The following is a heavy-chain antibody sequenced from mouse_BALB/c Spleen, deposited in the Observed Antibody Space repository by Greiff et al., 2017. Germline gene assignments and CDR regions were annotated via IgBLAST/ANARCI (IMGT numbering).Heavy chain of an antibody. CDR3: ARGRCGPYYAMDY. CDR1: GFTFSDYY. J-gene: IGHJ4*01. D-gene: IGHD1-1*01. Sequence: EVQRVESGGGLVKPGGSLKLSCAASGFTFSDYYMYWVRQTPEKRLEWVATISDGGSYTYYPDSVKGRFTISRDNAKNNLYLQMSSLKSEDTAMYYCARGRCGPYYAMDYWGQGTSVTVSS. V-gene: IGHV5-4*02. CDR2: ISDGGSYT.